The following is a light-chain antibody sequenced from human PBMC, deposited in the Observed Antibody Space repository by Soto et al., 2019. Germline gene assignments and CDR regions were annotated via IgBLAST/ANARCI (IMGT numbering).Light chain of an antibody. CDR3: QQYGRSPPT. CDR2: GTS. V-gene: IGKV3-20*01. J-gene: IGKJ2*01. CDR1: ETISSTY. Sequence: EIVLTQSPGTLSLSPGERATLSCRTSETISSTYLAWYQQTPGQAPRLLIHGTSSRASDIPDRFRGSGSGTDFTLTISRLEPEDFAVYFCQQYGRSPPTFGPGTKLDIK.